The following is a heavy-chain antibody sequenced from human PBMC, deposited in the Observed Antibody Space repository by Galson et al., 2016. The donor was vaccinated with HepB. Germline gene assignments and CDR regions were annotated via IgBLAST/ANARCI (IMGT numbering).Heavy chain of an antibody. CDR1: GYRSTNYW. CDR2: IYFGGFET. Sequence: QSGAEVKKPGESLKISCQAFGYRSTNYWIGWVRQMPGTGLEWLGLIYFGGFETRYSPSFHGRVIVSADRSINTAYLQWGSLEASDTAIYYCAGATHGNTWFDYWGQGTQVTVSS. J-gene: IGHJ4*02. CDR3: AGATHGNTWFDY. V-gene: IGHV5-51*01. D-gene: IGHD4-23*01.